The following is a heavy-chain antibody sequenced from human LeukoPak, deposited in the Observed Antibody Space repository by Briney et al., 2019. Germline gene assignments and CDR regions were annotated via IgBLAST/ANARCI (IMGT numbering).Heavy chain of an antibody. CDR1: GFTFSSYG. Sequence: GGSLRLSCVASGFTFSSYGMHWVRQAPGKGLEWVAVIWYDGSSKYYADSVKGRFTISRDNSKNTVYLQMDSLRVEDTAVYYCAKDLWGHDFWSDYYNFHGFDIWGQGTMVTVSS. V-gene: IGHV3-33*06. CDR3: AKDLWGHDFWSDYYNFHGFDI. J-gene: IGHJ3*02. CDR2: IWYDGSSK. D-gene: IGHD3-3*01.